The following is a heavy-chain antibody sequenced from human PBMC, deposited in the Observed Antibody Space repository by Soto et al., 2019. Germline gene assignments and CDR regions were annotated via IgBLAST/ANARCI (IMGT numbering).Heavy chain of an antibody. CDR2: IYYSGST. D-gene: IGHD1-26*01. V-gene: IGHV4-31*03. Sequence: QVQLQESGPGLVKPSQTLSLTCTVSDGSISSGGYYWSWIRQHPGKGLEWIGYIYYSGSTYYNPSLKSRVTISVDTSKNQFSLKLSSVTAADTAVYYCARALETKGRWDYYFDYWGQGTLVTVSS. J-gene: IGHJ4*02. CDR1: DGSISSGGYY. CDR3: ARALETKGRWDYYFDY.